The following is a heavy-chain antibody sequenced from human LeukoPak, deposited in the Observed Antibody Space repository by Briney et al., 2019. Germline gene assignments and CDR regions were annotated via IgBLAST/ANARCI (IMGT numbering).Heavy chain of an antibody. Sequence: ASVKVSCKASGYTFTSYDINWVRQATGQGLEWMGWMNPNSGNTGYAQKFQGRVTMTRNTSISTAYMGLSSLRSEDTAVYYCARGREDDILTGYYLWGQGTLVTVSS. CDR3: ARGREDDILTGYYL. J-gene: IGHJ4*02. CDR1: GYTFTSYD. V-gene: IGHV1-8*01. CDR2: MNPNSGNT. D-gene: IGHD3-9*01.